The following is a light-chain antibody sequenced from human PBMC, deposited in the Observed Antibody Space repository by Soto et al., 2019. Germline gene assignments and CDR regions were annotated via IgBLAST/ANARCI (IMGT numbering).Light chain of an antibody. CDR3: QEYNSYTGT. J-gene: IGKJ1*01. V-gene: IGKV1-5*01. CDR1: QSIRRW. Sequence: DIQMTQSPSMLSTTVGDRFARAFRASQSIRRWLAWYQQKPGKAPKLLIYDASSLQSGVPSRFSGSGSGTEFTLTISSLQPDDFGTYYCQEYNSYTGTFGPGTKVDIK. CDR2: DAS.